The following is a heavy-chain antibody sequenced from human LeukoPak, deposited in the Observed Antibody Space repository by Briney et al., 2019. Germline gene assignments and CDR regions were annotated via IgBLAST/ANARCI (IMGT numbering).Heavy chain of an antibody. Sequence: ASVKVSCKASGGTFSSYAISWVRQAPGQGLEWMGGIIPIFGTANYAQKFQGRVTITADESTSTAYMELSSLRSEDTAVFYCARRIGSHYDYWGQGTLVTVSS. CDR3: ARRIGSHYDY. V-gene: IGHV1-69*13. D-gene: IGHD1-26*01. CDR1: GGTFSSYA. CDR2: IIPIFGTA. J-gene: IGHJ4*02.